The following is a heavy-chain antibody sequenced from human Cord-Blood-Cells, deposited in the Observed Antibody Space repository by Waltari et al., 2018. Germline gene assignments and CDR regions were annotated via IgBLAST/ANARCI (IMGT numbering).Heavy chain of an antibody. J-gene: IGHJ1*01. CDR2: IYYSGST. V-gene: IGHV4-39*01. CDR3: ARPPYCTNGVCYKYFQH. Sequence: QLQLQESGPGLVKPSETLSLTCTVSGGSISSSSYYWGWIRHPPGKGLEWIGSIYYSGSTYCNPSLKCRVTISVDPSKNQFSRKLSSVTAADTAVDYCARPPYCTNGVCYKYFQHWGQGTLVTVSS. D-gene: IGHD2-8*01. CDR1: GGSISSSSYY.